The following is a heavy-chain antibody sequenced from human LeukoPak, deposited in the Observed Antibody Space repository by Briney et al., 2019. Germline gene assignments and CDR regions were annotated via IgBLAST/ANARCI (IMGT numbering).Heavy chain of an antibody. Sequence: SETLSLTCTVSGGSISGYYWSWIRQSPGKGLEWIAYVYSSGSTNYNPSLYSRVTISLDTSKTQFSLKVSSVTAADTAVYFCARSGTRSGGAFDIWGQGTMVTVSS. D-gene: IGHD4-23*01. CDR3: ARSGTRSGGAFDI. CDR1: GGSISGYY. J-gene: IGHJ3*02. CDR2: VYSSGST. V-gene: IGHV4-59*08.